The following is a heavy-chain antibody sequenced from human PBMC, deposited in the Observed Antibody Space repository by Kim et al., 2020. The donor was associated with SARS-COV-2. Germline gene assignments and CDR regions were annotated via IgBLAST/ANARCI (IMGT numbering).Heavy chain of an antibody. J-gene: IGHJ4*02. CDR2: LLYSGST. D-gene: IGHD2-2*01. CDR3: ARHLRNTTYLDY. V-gene: IGHV4-39*01. Sequence: SETLSLTCTVSGGSISSSNYYWGWIRQPPGKGLEWIGSLLYSGSTYYNPSLKSRVTISVDTSRNHFSLKLRSVTAADAVLYYCARHLRNTTYLDYWGQGTPVTVSS. CDR1: GGSISSSNYY.